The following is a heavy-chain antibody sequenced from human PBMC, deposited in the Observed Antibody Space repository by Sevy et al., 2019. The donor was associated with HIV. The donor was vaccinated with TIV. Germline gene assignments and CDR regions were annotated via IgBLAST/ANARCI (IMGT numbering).Heavy chain of an antibody. Sequence: GESLKISCQGSGYSFTNDWISWVRQMPGKGLEWMGSIDPSDSYTSYSPSFQGHVTISADKSISTAYLQWSSLKASDTAMYYGARHSALELRGMDVWGQGTTVTVSS. CDR3: ARHSALELRGMDV. J-gene: IGHJ6*02. CDR1: GYSFTNDW. CDR2: IDPSDSYT. D-gene: IGHD1-7*01. V-gene: IGHV5-10-1*01.